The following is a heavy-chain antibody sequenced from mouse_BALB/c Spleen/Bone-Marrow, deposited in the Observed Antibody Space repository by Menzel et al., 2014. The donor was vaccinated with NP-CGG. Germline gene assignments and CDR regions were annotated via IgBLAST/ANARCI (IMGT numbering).Heavy chain of an antibody. J-gene: IGHJ2*01. D-gene: IGHD2-2*01. CDR1: GYSFTGYT. CDR3: ARGGYDGFDY. V-gene: IGHV1-39*01. CDR2: IDPYYGGT. Sequence: EVKLVESGPELEKPGASVEISCKASGYSFTGYTMNWVKQSNGKSLEWIGNIDPYYGGTNYKQRFRGKATLTVDKSSSTAYMQLKSLTSEDSAVYYCARGGYDGFDYWGQGTTLTVSS.